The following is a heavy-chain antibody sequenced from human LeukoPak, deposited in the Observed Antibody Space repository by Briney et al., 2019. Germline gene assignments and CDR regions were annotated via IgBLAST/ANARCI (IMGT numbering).Heavy chain of an antibody. CDR1: GFTFSSYS. CDR3: ARDSRGYSSSWYGYYYYGMDV. Sequence: PGGSLRLSCAASGFTFSSYSMNWVRQAPGKGLEWVSYISSSSTIYYADSVKGRFTISRDNAKNSLYLQMNSLRDEDTAVYYCARDSRGYSSSWYGYYYYGMDVWGQGTTVTVSS. D-gene: IGHD6-13*01. J-gene: IGHJ6*02. V-gene: IGHV3-48*02. CDR2: ISSSSTI.